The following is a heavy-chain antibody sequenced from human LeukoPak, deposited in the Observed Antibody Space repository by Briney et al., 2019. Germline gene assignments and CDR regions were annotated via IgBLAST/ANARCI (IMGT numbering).Heavy chain of an antibody. CDR2: INSDGSST. V-gene: IGHV3-74*01. D-gene: IGHD2-15*01. Sequence: GGSLRLSCAASGFTFSSYWMHWVRQAPGKGLVWVSRINSDGSSTSYADSVKGRFTISRDNAKNTLYLQMNSLRAEDTAVYYCAREKRSGCSGGSCPRLDAFDIWGQGTMVTVSS. CDR3: AREKRSGCSGGSCPRLDAFDI. CDR1: GFTFSSYW. J-gene: IGHJ3*02.